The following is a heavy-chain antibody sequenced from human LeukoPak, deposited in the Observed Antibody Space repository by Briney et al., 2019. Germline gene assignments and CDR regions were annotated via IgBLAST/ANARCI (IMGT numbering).Heavy chain of an antibody. V-gene: IGHV3-7*01. D-gene: IGHD3-22*01. Sequence: GGSLRLSCAASGFTFSSYGMHWVRQAPGKGLEWLANINQDGSEIYYVDSVKGRFTISRDNGKNSLYLQINSLRADYTAVYYCARDQGSMIVVRTTSWFFDLWGRGTLVTVSS. CDR3: ARDQGSMIVVRTTSWFFDL. CDR2: INQDGSEI. CDR1: GFTFSSYG. J-gene: IGHJ2*01.